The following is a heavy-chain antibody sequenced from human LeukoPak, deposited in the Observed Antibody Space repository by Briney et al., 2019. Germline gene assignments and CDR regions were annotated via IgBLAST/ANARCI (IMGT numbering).Heavy chain of an antibody. J-gene: IGHJ1*01. CDR3: ARGYSRDWGLQYFQH. Sequence: SETLSLTCTVSGGSISNYYWSWLRQPTGKGMEWVGYIYSSGSTSYNPSLKSRVTMSVDTSKSQFSLKLNSVTAADTAVYHCARGYSRDWGLQYFQHWGQGTLVTVSS. CDR1: GGSISNYY. D-gene: IGHD6-19*01. CDR2: IYSSGST. V-gene: IGHV4-59*01.